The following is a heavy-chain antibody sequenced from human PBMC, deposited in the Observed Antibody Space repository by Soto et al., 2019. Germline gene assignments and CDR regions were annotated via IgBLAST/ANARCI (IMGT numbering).Heavy chain of an antibody. J-gene: IGHJ6*02. Sequence: QVTLKESGPVLVKPTETLTLTCTVSGFSLSNVRMGVSWIRQPPGKALEWLAHIFSNDDKSYNTSLKSRLTISKDSSKSQVVPTMKNMDPVDTATAFCARANVMVIENYSSAVDVWGQGTTVTVSS. CDR3: ARANVMVIENYSSAVDV. CDR1: GFSLSNVRMG. V-gene: IGHV2-26*01. CDR2: IFSNDDK. D-gene: IGHD2-21*01.